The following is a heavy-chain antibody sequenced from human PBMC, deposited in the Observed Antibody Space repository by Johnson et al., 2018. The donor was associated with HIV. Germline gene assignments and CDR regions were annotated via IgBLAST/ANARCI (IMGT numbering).Heavy chain of an antibody. Sequence: MQLVESGGGLVQPGGSLRLSCAASGFTFSSYWMSWVRQAPGKGLELVGRIKSKTDGGTTDYAAPVKGRFTIPRDDSKNTLYLQMNSLRPEDTAVYYCARDARYCRSWPYAFDIWGQGTMVTVSP. CDR2: IKSKTDGGTT. CDR3: ARDARYCRSWPYAFDI. V-gene: IGHV3-15*01. D-gene: IGHD6-13*01. J-gene: IGHJ3*02. CDR1: GFTFSSYW.